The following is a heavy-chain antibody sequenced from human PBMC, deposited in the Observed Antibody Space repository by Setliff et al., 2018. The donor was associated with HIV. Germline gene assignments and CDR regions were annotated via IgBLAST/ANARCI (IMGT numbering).Heavy chain of an antibody. CDR3: ARDLTGDLFFDY. V-gene: IGHV1-2*02. CDR2: VNPNSGGT. Sequence: GASVKVSCKASGYTFTGYDMHWVRQAPGQGLEWMGWVNPNSGGTNYAQKFQGRVTMTRDTSISTAYMEPSRLRSDDTAVYYCARDLTGDLFFDYWGQGTLVTVSS. J-gene: IGHJ4*02. D-gene: IGHD3-9*01. CDR1: GYTFTGYD.